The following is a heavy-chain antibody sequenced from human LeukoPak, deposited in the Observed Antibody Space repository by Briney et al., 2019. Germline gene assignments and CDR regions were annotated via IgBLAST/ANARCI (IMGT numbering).Heavy chain of an antibody. V-gene: IGHV3-21*05. CDR1: GFTFSSYS. CDR3: ARDDTSSWYQEY. J-gene: IGHJ4*02. Sequence: GGSLRLSCAASGFTFSSYSMNWVRQAPGKGLEWVSYIKSNIYYADSVKGRFTISRDNAKSLLYLQMNSLTAEDTAVYYCARDDTSSWYQEYWGQGTLVTVSS. D-gene: IGHD6-13*01. CDR2: IKSNI.